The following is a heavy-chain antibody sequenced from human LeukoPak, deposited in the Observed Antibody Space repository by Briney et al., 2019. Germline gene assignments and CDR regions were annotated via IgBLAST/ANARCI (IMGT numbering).Heavy chain of an antibody. CDR3: AKTYYDFWSGYRD. V-gene: IGHV3-23*01. CDR1: GFTFINYA. Sequence: GGSLRLSCAASGFTFINYAMSWVRQAPGKGLEWVSAISGSGVNTYYADSVKGRFTISRDNSKNTQYLQMNSLRAEDTAVYYCAKTYYDFWSGYRDWGQGTLVTVSS. J-gene: IGHJ4*02. CDR2: ISGSGVNT. D-gene: IGHD3-3*01.